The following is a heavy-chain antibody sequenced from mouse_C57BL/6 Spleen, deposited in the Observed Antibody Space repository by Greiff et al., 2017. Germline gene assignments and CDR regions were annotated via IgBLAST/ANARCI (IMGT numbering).Heavy chain of an antibody. V-gene: IGHV14-2*01. D-gene: IGHD2-12*01. CDR1: GFNIKDYY. CDR3: ARRYLDY. CDR2: IDPDDGAT. J-gene: IGHJ2*01. Sequence: VQLVASGAELVKPGASVKLSCTASGFNIKDYYMHWVQQRTEQGLEWIGRIDPDDGATNYAPQFQGTATIPADTSSNTAYLQLSSLSSEDTAVYYCARRYLDYWGQGTTLTVSA.